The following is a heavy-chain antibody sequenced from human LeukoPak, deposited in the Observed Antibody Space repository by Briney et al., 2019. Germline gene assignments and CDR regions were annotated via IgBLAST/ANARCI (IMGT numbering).Heavy chain of an antibody. CDR2: ISSSSIYI. V-gene: IGHV3-21*01. Sequence: GGSLRLSCAASGFTFSSYSMNWVRQAPGKGLEWVSSISSSSIYIYYADSVKGRFTISRDNSKNTLYLQMNSLRAEDTAVYYCAKDMFGAGDYWGQGTLVTVSS. CDR3: AKDMFGAGDY. CDR1: GFTFSSYS. D-gene: IGHD3-10*02. J-gene: IGHJ4*02.